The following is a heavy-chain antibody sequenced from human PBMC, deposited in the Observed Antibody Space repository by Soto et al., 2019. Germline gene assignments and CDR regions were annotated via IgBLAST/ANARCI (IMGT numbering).Heavy chain of an antibody. D-gene: IGHD3-22*01. J-gene: IGHJ5*02. V-gene: IGHV4-59*13. CDR1: GGSIINYY. CDR2: IYNSGST. Sequence: QVQLQESGPGLVKSSETLSLTCTVSGGSIINYYWSWLRQPPGKGLVWIGFIYNSGSTNYNPSLKTLVTISLDTSKNQFSLKLRSVTAADTAVYYFAMVGQGPFYYDSSTYYDNCFDPWGQGTLVTVSS. CDR3: AMVGQGPFYYDSSTYYDNCFDP.